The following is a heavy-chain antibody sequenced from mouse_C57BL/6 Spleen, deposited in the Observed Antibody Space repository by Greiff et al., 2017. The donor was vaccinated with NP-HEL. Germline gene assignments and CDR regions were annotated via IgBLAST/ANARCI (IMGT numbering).Heavy chain of an antibody. CDR1: GYTFTDYN. CDR2: INPNNGGT. J-gene: IGHJ2*01. Sequence: EVQLQQSGPELVKPGASVKMSCKASGYTFTDYNMHWVKQSHGKSLEWIGYINPNNGGTSYNQKFKGKATLTVNKSSSTAYMELRSLTTEDSAVYYCARSGLYDGYYFDYWGPGTTLTVSP. V-gene: IGHV1-22*01. D-gene: IGHD2-3*01. CDR3: ARSGLYDGYYFDY.